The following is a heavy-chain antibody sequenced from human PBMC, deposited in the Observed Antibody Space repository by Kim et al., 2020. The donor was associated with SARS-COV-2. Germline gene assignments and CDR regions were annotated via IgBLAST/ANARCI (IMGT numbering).Heavy chain of an antibody. Sequence: SETLSLTCAVYGGSFSGYYWSWIRQPPGKGLEWIGEINHSGSTNYNPSLKSRVTISVDTSKNQFSLKLSSVTAADTAVYYCASVGRFLEWLLSLNYYYY. CDR2: INHSGST. J-gene: IGHJ6*03. V-gene: IGHV4-34*01. D-gene: IGHD3-3*01. CDR3: ASVGRFLEWLLSLNYYYY. CDR1: GGSFSGYY.